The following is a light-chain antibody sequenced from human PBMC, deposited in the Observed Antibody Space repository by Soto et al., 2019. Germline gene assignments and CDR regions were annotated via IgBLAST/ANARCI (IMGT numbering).Light chain of an antibody. CDR3: QHLNSYPLT. CDR1: QGISSY. J-gene: IGKJ4*01. CDR2: AAS. Sequence: DIQFTQSPSFLSASVGDRVTITCRASQGISSYLAWFQQKPGKAPKLLIYAASTLQSGVPSRFSSSGSGTEFTLTVSGLQPEDLATYYCQHLNSYPLTFGGGTKVDIK. V-gene: IGKV1-9*01.